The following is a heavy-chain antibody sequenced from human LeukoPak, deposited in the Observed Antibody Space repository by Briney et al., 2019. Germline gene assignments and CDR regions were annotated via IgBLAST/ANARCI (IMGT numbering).Heavy chain of an antibody. Sequence: QPGGSLRLSCAASGFTFSTYVMSWVRQAPGKGLEWVSGISGSGDNTYYADSVKGRFTISRDNYKNTLYLQMNRLSAEDTAVYYCAKGSGYDTDFDYWGQGTLVTVSS. V-gene: IGHV3-23*01. CDR2: ISGSGDNT. J-gene: IGHJ4*02. D-gene: IGHD3-9*01. CDR1: GFTFSTYV. CDR3: AKGSGYDTDFDY.